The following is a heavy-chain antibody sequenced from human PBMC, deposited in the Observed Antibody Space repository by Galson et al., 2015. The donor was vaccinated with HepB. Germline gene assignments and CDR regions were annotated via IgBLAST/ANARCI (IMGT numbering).Heavy chain of an antibody. V-gene: IGHV3-15*01. D-gene: IGHD2-21*01. CDR1: GFTFNDAW. CDR2: IKSEIDGGTT. CDR3: TTAWRATGDRDFDS. J-gene: IGHJ4*02. Sequence: SLRLSCAASGFTFNDAWMNWVRQAPGKGLEWVGRIKSEIDGGTTDYGVPVKGRFSISRDDSKNMLYLQMNSLKSEDTAVYYCTTAWRATGDRDFDSWGQGTLVTVSS.